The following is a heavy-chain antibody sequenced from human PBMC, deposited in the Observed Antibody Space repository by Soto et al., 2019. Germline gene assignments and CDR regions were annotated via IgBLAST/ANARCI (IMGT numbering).Heavy chain of an antibody. D-gene: IGHD6-19*01. V-gene: IGHV3-48*02. CDR1: GFTFSSYS. J-gene: IGHJ4*02. Sequence: EVQLVESGGGLVQPGGSLRLSCAASGFTFSSYSMNWVRQAPGKGLEWVSYITGSTSAIYYAGSVKGRFTSSRDNAKNSLYLQMNGLRDEDTAVYYCARGGLVTRFDYWGQGTLVTVSS. CDR3: ARGGLVTRFDY. CDR2: ITGSTSAI.